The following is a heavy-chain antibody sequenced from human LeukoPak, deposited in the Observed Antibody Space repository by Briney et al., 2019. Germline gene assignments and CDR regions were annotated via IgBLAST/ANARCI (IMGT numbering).Heavy chain of an antibody. Sequence: PSETLSLTCTVSGGSISSGGYYWSWIRQHPGKGLEWIGYIHHSGSSYYNPSLKSRVIISVDTSKNQFSLKLNSVTAADTAVYYCARDQALSDFWSGYYKDYYGMDVWGQGTTVTVSS. CDR2: IHHSGSS. CDR3: ARDQALSDFWSGYYKDYYGMDV. V-gene: IGHV4-31*03. CDR1: GGSISSGGYY. J-gene: IGHJ6*02. D-gene: IGHD3-3*01.